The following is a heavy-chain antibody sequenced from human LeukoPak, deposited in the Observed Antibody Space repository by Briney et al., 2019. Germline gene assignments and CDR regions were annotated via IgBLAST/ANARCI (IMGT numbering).Heavy chain of an antibody. CDR2: IYYSGST. CDR3: ASYSDSTYYYYYGMDV. J-gene: IGHJ6*02. Sequence: PSETLSLTCTVSGGSISSYYWSWIRQPPGKGLEWIGYIYYSGSTNYNLSLKSRVTISVDTSKNQFSLKLSSVTAADTAVYYCASYSDSTYYYYYGMDVWGQGTTVTVSS. V-gene: IGHV4-59*08. D-gene: IGHD2-2*01. CDR1: GGSISSYY.